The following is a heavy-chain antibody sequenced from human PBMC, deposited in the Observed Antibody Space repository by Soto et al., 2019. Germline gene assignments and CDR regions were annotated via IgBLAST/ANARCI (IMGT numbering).Heavy chain of an antibody. D-gene: IGHD1-26*01. CDR3: ASPILGPTN. J-gene: IGHJ4*02. CDR1: GGTFTSLT. V-gene: IGHV1-69*02. Sequence: QVQLVQSGAEVKKPGSSVKVSCTASGGTFTSLTMSWVRQAPGQGLEWMGRHIPIFGIANYAQKFQGRVTITSDKSTNTSYMELSSLSSEDTAIYYCASPILGPTNWGQGTLVTVSS. CDR2: HIPIFGIA.